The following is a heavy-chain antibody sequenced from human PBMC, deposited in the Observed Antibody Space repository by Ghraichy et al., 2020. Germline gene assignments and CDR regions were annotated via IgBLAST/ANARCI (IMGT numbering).Heavy chain of an antibody. D-gene: IGHD2-2*01. Sequence: GGSLRLSCAASGFTFSSYSMTWVRQAPGKGLEWVSSISSSSSYIYYADSVKGRFTISRDNAKNSLYLQMNSLRAEDTAVYYCARDWLGSTSSAWFDPWGQGTLVTVSS. V-gene: IGHV3-21*01. CDR2: ISSSSSYI. CDR1: GFTFSSYS. J-gene: IGHJ5*02. CDR3: ARDWLGSTSSAWFDP.